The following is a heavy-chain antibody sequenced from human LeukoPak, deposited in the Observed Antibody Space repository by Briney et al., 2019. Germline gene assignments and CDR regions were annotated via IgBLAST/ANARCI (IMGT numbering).Heavy chain of an antibody. CDR2: ISSSSSYI. CDR1: GFTFSTYS. V-gene: IGHV3-21*01. Sequence: GGSLRLSRAASGFTFSTYSMNWVRQAPGKGLEWVSSISSSSSYIYYADSVKGRFTISRDNAKNSLYLQMNSLRAEDTAVYYCARDGDIVVVPADLDYWGQGTLVTVSS. J-gene: IGHJ4*02. CDR3: ARDGDIVVVPADLDY. D-gene: IGHD2-2*01.